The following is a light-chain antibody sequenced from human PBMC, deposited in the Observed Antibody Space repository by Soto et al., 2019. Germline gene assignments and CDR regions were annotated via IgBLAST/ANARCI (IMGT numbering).Light chain of an antibody. CDR1: SSNIGNNA. V-gene: IGLV1-36*01. J-gene: IGLJ3*02. CDR2: FDD. Sequence: QSVLTQPPSVSAAPRQRXTISCSGSSSNIGNNAVNWYQQLPGKAPKLLIHFDDRVASGVSDRFSGSKSGTSASLAISGLQTGHEADYYCAAWDDSLTAPVFGGGTKVTVL. CDR3: AAWDDSLTAPV.